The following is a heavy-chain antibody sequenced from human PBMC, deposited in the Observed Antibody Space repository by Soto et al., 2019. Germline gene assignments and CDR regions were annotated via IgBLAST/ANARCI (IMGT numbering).Heavy chain of an antibody. CDR3: ARALYYYDNSGLAF. CDR2: INIYGGGT. D-gene: IGHD3-22*01. J-gene: IGHJ4*02. V-gene: IGHV1-18*01. CDR1: GYTFTSYG. Sequence: QIHLEQSEPEVKKPGASVKVSCKASGYTFTSYGISWVRLAPGQGLEWMGWINIYGGGTNYGQKYQDRVTMTRDTSTNTVYLEMRSLTSDDTAIYYCARALYYYDNSGLAFWGQGTLVTVSS.